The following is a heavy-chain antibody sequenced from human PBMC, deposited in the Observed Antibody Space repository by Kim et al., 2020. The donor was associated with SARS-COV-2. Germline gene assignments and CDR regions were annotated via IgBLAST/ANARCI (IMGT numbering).Heavy chain of an antibody. V-gene: IGHV3-23*01. CDR3: AKRGNSSTEGRLYYFDY. CDR2: ISGTAGNT. J-gene: IGHJ4*02. D-gene: IGHD6-6*01. Sequence: GGSLRLSCAASGFSFSSYSMSWVRQAPGKGLEWVSSISGTAGNTYYTDSGKGRFTISRDNSKNTLYLQMNSLRAEDTAVYYCAKRGNSSTEGRLYYFDYWGQGTLVTVSS. CDR1: GFSFSSYS.